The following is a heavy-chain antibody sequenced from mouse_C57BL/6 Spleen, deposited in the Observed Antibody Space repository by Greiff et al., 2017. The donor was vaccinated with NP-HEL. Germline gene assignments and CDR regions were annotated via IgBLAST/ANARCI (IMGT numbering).Heavy chain of an antibody. D-gene: IGHD2-2*01. J-gene: IGHJ2*01. CDR2: IYPGDGDT. CDR3: AREGRWLLDY. V-gene: IGHV1-82*01. Sequence: QVQLQQSGPELVKPGASVKISCKASGYAFSSSWMNWVKQRPGKGLEWIGRIYPGDGDTNYNGKFKGKATLTADKSSSTAYMQLSSLTSEDSAVYFCAREGRWLLDYWGQGTTLTVSS. CDR1: GYAFSSSW.